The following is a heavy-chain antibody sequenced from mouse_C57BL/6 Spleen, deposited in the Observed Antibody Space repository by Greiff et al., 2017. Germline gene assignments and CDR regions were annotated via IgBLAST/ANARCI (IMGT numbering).Heavy chain of an antibody. CDR2: IYPGDGDT. Sequence: QVQLQQSGAELVKPGASVKISCKASGYAFSSYWMNWVKQRPGKGLEWIGQIYPGDGDTNYNGKFNGKATLTADKSSSTAYMQLSSLSSEGSAVYFCARWRDYDGGGYYFDYWGKGTTLTVSS. CDR3: ARWRDYDGGGYYFDY. V-gene: IGHV1-80*01. D-gene: IGHD2-4*01. CDR1: GYAFSSYW. J-gene: IGHJ2*01.